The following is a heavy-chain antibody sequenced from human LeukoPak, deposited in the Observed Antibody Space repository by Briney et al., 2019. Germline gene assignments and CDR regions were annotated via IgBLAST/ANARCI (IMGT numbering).Heavy chain of an antibody. Sequence: GGSLRLSCAASGFTFDDYAMHWVRQAPGKGLEWVSGISWNSGSIGYADSVKGRFTISRDNAKNSLYLQMNSLRAEDTALYYCAKDIWSGTTPTAYYFDYWGQGTLVTVSS. CDR3: AKDIWSGTTPTAYYFDY. V-gene: IGHV3-9*01. J-gene: IGHJ4*02. CDR2: ISWNSGSI. CDR1: GFTFDDYA. D-gene: IGHD1-7*01.